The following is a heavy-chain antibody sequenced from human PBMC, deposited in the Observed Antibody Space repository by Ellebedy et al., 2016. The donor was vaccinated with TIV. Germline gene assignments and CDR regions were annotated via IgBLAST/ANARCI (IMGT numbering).Heavy chain of an antibody. CDR2: IYYSGST. V-gene: IGHV4-39*06. CDR3: ARFERATKAFDI. J-gene: IGHJ3*02. Sequence: MPSETLSLTCTVSGGSISSSSYYWGWIRLPPGKGLEWIGNIYYSGSTYYNPSLQSRVTISVDTSKNQFPLRLNSVTAADTAVYYCARFERATKAFDIWGQGTMVTVSS. D-gene: IGHD5-24*01. CDR1: GGSISSSSYY.